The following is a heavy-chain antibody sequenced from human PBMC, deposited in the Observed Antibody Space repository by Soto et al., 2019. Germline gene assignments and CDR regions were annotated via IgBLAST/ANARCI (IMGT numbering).Heavy chain of an antibody. D-gene: IGHD2-2*01. Sequence: GESLKISCKGSGYSFTSYWIGWVRQMPGKGLEWMGIIYPGDSDTRYSPSCQGQVTISADKSISTAYLQWSSLKTSDTAMYYCARRIIVVLPAAIQAGAFDIWGQGTMVTVSS. V-gene: IGHV5-51*01. CDR3: ARRIIVVLPAAIQAGAFDI. J-gene: IGHJ3*02. CDR2: IYPGDSDT. CDR1: GYSFTSYW.